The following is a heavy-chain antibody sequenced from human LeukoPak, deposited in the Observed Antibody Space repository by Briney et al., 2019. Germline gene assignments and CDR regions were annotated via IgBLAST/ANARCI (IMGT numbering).Heavy chain of an antibody. CDR3: ARDYFWSGYYGDQDYYYGMDV. D-gene: IGHD3-3*01. J-gene: IGHJ6*02. CDR1: GGTFSSYA. CDR2: IIPIFGTA. V-gene: IGHV1-69*13. Sequence: ASVKVSCKASGGTFSSYAISWVRQAPGQGLEWMGGIIPIFGTANYAQKFQGRVTITADESTSTAYMELSSLRSEDTAVYYCARDYFWSGYYGDQDYYYGMDVWGQGTTVTVSS.